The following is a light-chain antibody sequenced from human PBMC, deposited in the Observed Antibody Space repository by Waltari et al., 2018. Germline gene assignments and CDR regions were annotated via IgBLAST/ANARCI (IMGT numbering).Light chain of an antibody. V-gene: IGLV3-19*01. CDR1: RLRIYY. Sequence: SSELTQDPAVSVALGPTVRITCQGDRLRIYYGIWSRQNPGQPPELVIYGKNNRPPGIPDRFSASSSGNTASLTITGAKAEDEADYYGTSRDISGDVVFGGGTKLTVL. J-gene: IGLJ3*02. CDR2: GKN. CDR3: TSRDISGDVV.